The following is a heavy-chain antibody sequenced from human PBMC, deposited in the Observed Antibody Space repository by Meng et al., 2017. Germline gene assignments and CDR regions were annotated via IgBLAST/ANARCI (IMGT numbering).Heavy chain of an antibody. Sequence: HVLLVQSGSEVKEPGASVKVSCKASGYTFSTNVMNWVRQAPGQGLEWMGWINTKTGKPTYAQGFTGRLAFSLDTSASTAFLQINSLKAEDTAVYYCARAHSSGWYSFFDYWGQGTLVTVS. CDR3: ARAHSSGWYSFFDY. D-gene: IGHD6-19*01. J-gene: IGHJ4*02. CDR1: GYTFSTNV. CDR2: INTKTGKP. V-gene: IGHV7-4-1*02.